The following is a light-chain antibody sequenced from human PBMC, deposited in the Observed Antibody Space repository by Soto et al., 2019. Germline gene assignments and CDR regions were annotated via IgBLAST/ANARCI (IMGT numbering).Light chain of an antibody. CDR2: AAS. CDR3: QQLNNYPPVT. CDR1: QGISSY. J-gene: IGKJ5*01. V-gene: IGKV1-9*01. Sequence: DIQLTQSPSFLSASVGDRVTITCRASQGISSYLAWYQQKPGKAPKLLIYAASTLQSGVPSRFSGSESGTEFTLTIFSLQPEDFATYYCQQLNNYPPVTFGQGTRLDIK.